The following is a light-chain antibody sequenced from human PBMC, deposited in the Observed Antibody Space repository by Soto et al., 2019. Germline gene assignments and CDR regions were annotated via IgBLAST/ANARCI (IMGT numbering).Light chain of an antibody. CDR3: CSYTRSNTLVL. Sequence: QSVLTQPASVSGSPGQSIAISCTGTSSDVGGYNFVSWYQQHPGKAPKLMIYDVTNRPSGVSDRFSGSKSGNTASLTISGLQAEDEGDYYCCSYTRSNTLVLFGGGTKVTVL. CDR1: SSDVGGYNF. J-gene: IGLJ2*01. V-gene: IGLV2-14*01. CDR2: DVT.